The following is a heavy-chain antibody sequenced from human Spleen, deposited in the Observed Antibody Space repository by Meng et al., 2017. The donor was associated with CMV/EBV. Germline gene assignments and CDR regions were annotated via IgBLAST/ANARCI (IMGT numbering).Heavy chain of an antibody. CDR3: VAYLVGIGGRGY. Sequence: SETLSLTCTVSGASVSSDDYHWSWIRQPPGKELAWIGQIYNTGRDTYNPSLKSRVTISADTSKNQICLKLTSETASDTAVYFSVAYLVGIGGRGYWGQGTVVTVSS. CDR2: IYNTGRD. D-gene: IGHD1-26*01. CDR1: GASVSSDDYH. J-gene: IGHJ4*02. V-gene: IGHV4-61*08.